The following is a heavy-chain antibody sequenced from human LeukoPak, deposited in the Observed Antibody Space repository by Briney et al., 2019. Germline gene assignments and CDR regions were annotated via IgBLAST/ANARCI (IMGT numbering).Heavy chain of an antibody. V-gene: IGHV3-7*01. CDR2: IKQDGSAK. J-gene: IGHJ4*02. CDR1: GFTFSSYW. D-gene: IGHD3-16*01. CDR3: ARGYDYPDY. Sequence: GGSLRLSCAASGFTFSSYWMTWVRQAPGKGLEWVANIKQDGSAKDYVDSVKGRFTISRDNAKNSLFLQMNSLRADDTAVYYCARGYDYPDYWGQGTLVIVSS.